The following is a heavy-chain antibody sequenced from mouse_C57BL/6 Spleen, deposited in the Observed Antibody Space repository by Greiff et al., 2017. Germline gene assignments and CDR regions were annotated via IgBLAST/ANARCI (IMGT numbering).Heavy chain of an antibody. J-gene: IGHJ3*01. CDR2: IYPGDGDT. CDR3: ARYGTAQDTIAY. CDR1: GYAFSSSW. V-gene: IGHV1-82*01. D-gene: IGHD3-2*02. Sequence: QVQLQQSGPELVKPGASVKISCKASGYAFSSSWMNWVKQRPGKGLEWIGRIYPGDGDTNYNGKFKGKATLTADKSSSTAYMQLSSLTSEDSAVYFCARYGTAQDTIAYWGQGTLVTVSA.